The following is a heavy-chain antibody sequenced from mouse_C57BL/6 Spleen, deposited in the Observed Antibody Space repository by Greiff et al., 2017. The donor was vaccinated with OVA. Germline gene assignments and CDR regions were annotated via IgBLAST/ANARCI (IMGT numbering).Heavy chain of an antibody. V-gene: IGHV1-52*01. CDR1: GYTFTSYW. Sequence: QVQLQQPGAELVRPGSSVTLSCKASGYTFTSYWMHWVKQRPIQGLEWIGNIDPSDSETHYNQKFKDKATLTVDKSSSTAYMQLSSLTSKDSAVYYCAREGSWDDAMDYWGQGTSVTVSS. CDR3: AREGSWDDAMDY. D-gene: IGHD4-1*01. CDR2: IDPSDSET. J-gene: IGHJ4*01.